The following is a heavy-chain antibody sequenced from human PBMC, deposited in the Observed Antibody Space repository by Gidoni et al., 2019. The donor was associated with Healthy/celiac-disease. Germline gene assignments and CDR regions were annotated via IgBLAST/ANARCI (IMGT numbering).Heavy chain of an antibody. Sequence: EVQLVESGGGLVQPGRSLRLSWSASGFTFDDYAMHWVRQAPGKGLEWVSGISWNSGSIGYADSVKGRFTISRDNAKNSLYLQMNSLRAEDTALYYCAKGAGFRIGYCDYWGQGTLVTVSS. J-gene: IGHJ4*02. D-gene: IGHD2-15*01. CDR1: GFTFDDYA. CDR2: ISWNSGSI. V-gene: IGHV3-9*01. CDR3: AKGAGFRIGYCDY.